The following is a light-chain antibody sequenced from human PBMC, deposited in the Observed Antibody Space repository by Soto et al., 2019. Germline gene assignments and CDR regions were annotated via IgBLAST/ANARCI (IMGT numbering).Light chain of an antibody. CDR2: DVS. CDR3: CSYADTSVV. V-gene: IGLV2-11*01. CDR1: SSDVGGYNY. Sequence: QSALTQPRSVSGSPGQSVTISCTGTSSDVGGYNYVSWYQQHPGKAPKLMIYDVSKWPSGVPDRFSGSKSGNTATLTISGLEAVDDADYYCCSYADTSVVFGGGTKLTDL. J-gene: IGLJ2*01.